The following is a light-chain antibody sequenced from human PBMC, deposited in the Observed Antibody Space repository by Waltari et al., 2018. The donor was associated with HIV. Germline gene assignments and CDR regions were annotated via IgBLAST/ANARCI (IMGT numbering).Light chain of an antibody. CDR1: QSVSSY. CDR3: QQRSTWPRT. Sequence: EIVLTQSPATLSLSPGERATLACRASQSVSSYLAWYQQTPGQAPRLLIYDVSNRATGIPARFSGSVSGTDFTLTISSLEPEDCAVYYCQQRSTWPRTFGPGTKVDIK. J-gene: IGKJ3*01. CDR2: DVS. V-gene: IGKV3-11*01.